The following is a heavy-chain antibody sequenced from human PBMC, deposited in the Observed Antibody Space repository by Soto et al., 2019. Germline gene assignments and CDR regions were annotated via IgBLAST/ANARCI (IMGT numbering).Heavy chain of an antibody. CDR1: GGSFINYS. CDR3: AAMYYDFWSATLNSAY. Sequence: HVQLHQWGAGLLKPSETLSLTCAVYGGSFINYSYSWIRQAPGKGLEWIGEVNHSGKTDYNPSLKSRGTISVDTSKDQFSLKLISVTAADTAVYDCAAMYYDFWSATLNSAYWGQGTPVTVSS. D-gene: IGHD3-3*01. CDR2: VNHSGKT. J-gene: IGHJ4*02. V-gene: IGHV4-34*01.